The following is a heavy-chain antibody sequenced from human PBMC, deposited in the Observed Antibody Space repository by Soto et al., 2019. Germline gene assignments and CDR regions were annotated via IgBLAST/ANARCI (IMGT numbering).Heavy chain of an antibody. D-gene: IGHD4-17*01. Sequence: QVQLVQSGAEVKKPGSSVKVSCKASGGTFSSYAISWVRQAPGQGLEWMGGIIPIFGTANYAQKFQGRVTITADESTSTAYMELSSLRSEDTAVYYCARPTVNPETDYYYYYGMDVWGQGTTVTVSS. J-gene: IGHJ6*02. CDR2: IIPIFGTA. CDR1: GGTFSSYA. CDR3: ARPTVNPETDYYYYYGMDV. V-gene: IGHV1-69*01.